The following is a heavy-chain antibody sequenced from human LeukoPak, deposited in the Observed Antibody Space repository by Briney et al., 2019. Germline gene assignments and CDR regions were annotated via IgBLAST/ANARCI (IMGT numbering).Heavy chain of an antibody. CDR1: GFIFSSYW. J-gene: IGHJ2*01. CDR3: ARGIDILTRAEYWYFDL. Sequence: GGSLRLSCAGSGFIFSSYWMHWVRQAPGKGLVWVSRINSDGNTATYADSVKGRFTISRGNGKNTLYLQMNSLRADDTAVYYCARGIDILTRAEYWYFDLWGRGTLVTVSS. D-gene: IGHD3-9*01. V-gene: IGHV3-74*03. CDR2: INSDGNTA.